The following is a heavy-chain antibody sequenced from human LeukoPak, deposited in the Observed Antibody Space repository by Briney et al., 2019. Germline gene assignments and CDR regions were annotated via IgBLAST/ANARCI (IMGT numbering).Heavy chain of an antibody. D-gene: IGHD1-26*01. J-gene: IGHJ4*02. Sequence: GASVKVSCKASGYTFTSYGISWVRQAPGQGLEWMGWISAYNGNTNYAQKLQGRVTMTTDTSTSTAYTELRSLRSDDTAMYYCARDLYSGSPGYFDYWGQGTLVTVSS. CDR2: ISAYNGNT. CDR3: ARDLYSGSPGYFDY. V-gene: IGHV1-18*01. CDR1: GYTFTSYG.